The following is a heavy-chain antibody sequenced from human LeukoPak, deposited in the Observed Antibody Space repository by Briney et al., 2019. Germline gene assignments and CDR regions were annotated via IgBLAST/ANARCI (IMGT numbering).Heavy chain of an antibody. CDR1: GGSFSGYY. J-gene: IGHJ5*02. Sequence: SETLSLTCAVYGGSFSGYYWSWIRQPPGKGLEWIGEINHSGSTNYNPSLKSRVTISVDTSKNQFSLKLSSVTAADTAVYYCARDLRITMVRGNNWFDPWGQGTLVTVSS. CDR3: ARDLRITMVRGNNWFDP. V-gene: IGHV4-34*01. D-gene: IGHD3-10*01. CDR2: INHSGST.